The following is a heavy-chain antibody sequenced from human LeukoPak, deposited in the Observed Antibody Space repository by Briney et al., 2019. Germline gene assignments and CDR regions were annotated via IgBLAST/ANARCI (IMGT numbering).Heavy chain of an antibody. CDR2: ISSSSSTI. V-gene: IGHV3-48*04. J-gene: IGHJ4*02. Sequence: GGSLRLSCAASGFTFSSYWMSWVRQAPGKGLEWLSYISSSSSTIYFADSVKGRFTISRDNAKNSAYLHMNSLRAEDTAVYYCARVWSSGYTKDYWGQGTLVTVS. CDR1: GFTFSSYW. D-gene: IGHD3-22*01. CDR3: ARVWSSGYTKDY.